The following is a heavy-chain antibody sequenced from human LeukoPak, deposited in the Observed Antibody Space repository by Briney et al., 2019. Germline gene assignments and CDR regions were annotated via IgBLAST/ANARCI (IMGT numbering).Heavy chain of an antibody. CDR1: GYSISSGYY. J-gene: IGHJ5*02. D-gene: IGHD1-26*01. CDR3: ARGSGSYLDDRNWFDP. Sequence: PSETLSLTCIVSGYSISSGYYWGWIRQPPGKGLEWIGNIHHSVSTYYNPSLKSRVTISVDTSKNQLSLKLSSVTAADTAVYYCARGSGSYLDDRNWFDPWGQGTLVTVSS. CDR2: IHHSVST. V-gene: IGHV4-38-2*02.